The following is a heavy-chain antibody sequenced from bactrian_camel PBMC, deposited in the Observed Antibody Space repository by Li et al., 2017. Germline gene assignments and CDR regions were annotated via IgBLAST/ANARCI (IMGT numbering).Heavy chain of an antibody. Sequence: VQLVESGGGSVEAGGSLNLSCTYQGYIRCMAWFRQAPGKEREGVARIWTGDDVANYTDSVKGRFTISRDNAKNILYLQMNSLQPDDTAMYYCATFRPCVSAIQALDELQRAFPLGHGTQVTVS. V-gene: IGHV3S66*01. CDR1: GYIRC. CDR2: IWTGDDVA. CDR3: ATFRPCVSAIQALDELQRAFP. D-gene: IGHD3*01. J-gene: IGHJ6*01.